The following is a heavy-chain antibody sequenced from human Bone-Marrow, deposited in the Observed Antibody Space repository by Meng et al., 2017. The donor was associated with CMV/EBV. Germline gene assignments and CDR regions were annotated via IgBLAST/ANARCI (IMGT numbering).Heavy chain of an antibody. J-gene: IGHJ4*02. Sequence: GESLKISCAASGFTVSSYSMNWVRQAPEKGLEWVSSISRSGRYIYYADSVKGRFTISRDNAKNSLYLQMNTLRAEDTAVYYCARGLLWGWEQLVGYYFDYWGQGTLVTFSS. CDR3: ARGLLWGWEQLVGYYFDY. V-gene: IGHV3-21*01. CDR1: GFTVSSYS. D-gene: IGHD6-13*01. CDR2: ISRSGRYI.